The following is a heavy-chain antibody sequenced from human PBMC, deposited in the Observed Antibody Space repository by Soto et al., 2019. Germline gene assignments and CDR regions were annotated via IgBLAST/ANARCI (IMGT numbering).Heavy chain of an antibody. Sequence: SEPLSLTCTVSGGSISSGDYYWSWIRQPPGKGLEWIGYIYYSGSTYYNPSLKSRVTISVDTSKNQFSLKLSSVTAADTAVYYCARDRRWLQNNWFDPWGQGTLVTVSS. V-gene: IGHV4-30-4*01. J-gene: IGHJ5*02. CDR1: GGSISSGDYY. CDR3: ARDRRWLQNNWFDP. D-gene: IGHD3-22*01. CDR2: IYYSGST.